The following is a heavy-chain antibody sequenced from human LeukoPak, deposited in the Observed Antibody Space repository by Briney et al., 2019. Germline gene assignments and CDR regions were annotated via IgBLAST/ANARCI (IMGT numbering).Heavy chain of an antibody. CDR1: GYTFTGYA. CDR3: ALQAGYCSSTSCPGDY. J-gene: IGHJ4*02. CDR2: INAANGNT. D-gene: IGHD2-2*01. Sequence: ASVKVSCKASGYTFTGYAMHWVRQAPGQRLEWMGWINAANGNTKYSQKFQGRVTITRDTSASTAYMELSSLRSEDTAVYYCALQAGYCSSTSCPGDYWGQGTLVTVSS. V-gene: IGHV1-3*01.